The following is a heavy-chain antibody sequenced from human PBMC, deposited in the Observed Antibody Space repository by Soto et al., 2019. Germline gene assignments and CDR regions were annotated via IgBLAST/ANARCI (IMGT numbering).Heavy chain of an antibody. CDR1: GYTFTSYA. V-gene: IGHV1-3*01. CDR3: ARETIADSTYYYYYGMDV. J-gene: IGHJ6*02. Sequence: ASVKVSCKASGYTFTSYAMHWVRQAPGQRLEWMGWINAGNGNTKYSQKFQGRVTITRDTSASTAYMELSSLRSEDTAVYYCARETIADSTYYYYYGMDVWGQGTTVTVSS. CDR2: INAGNGNT. D-gene: IGHD2-15*01.